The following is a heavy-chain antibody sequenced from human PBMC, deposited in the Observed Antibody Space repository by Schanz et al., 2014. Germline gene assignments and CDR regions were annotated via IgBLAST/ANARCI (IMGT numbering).Heavy chain of an antibody. CDR2: IIPPLRQT. D-gene: IGHD4-17*01. J-gene: IGHJ4*02. V-gene: IGHV1-46*01. CDR3: ARIIDGDYLY. Sequence: QVLLVQSGAEVKQPGASVKVSCKASGYTFTAYFIHWVRQAPGQGFEWVGSIIPPLRQTRYAQKFEERVIITADTSTTTVYMDLASLTSDDTAVYFCARIIDGDYLYWGQGTLVTVSS. CDR1: GYTFTAYF.